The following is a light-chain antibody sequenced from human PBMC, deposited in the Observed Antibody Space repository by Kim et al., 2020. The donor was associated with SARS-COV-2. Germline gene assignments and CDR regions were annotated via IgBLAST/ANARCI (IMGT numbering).Light chain of an antibody. CDR1: QSVTGN. V-gene: IGKV3-15*01. Sequence: SPGERAAPSCRASQSVTGNLAWYQQKPGQAPRILIYGASTRATGIPARFSGSGSGTEFTLTISSLQSEDFAVYYCQQYNNWPPITFGQGTRLEIK. CDR2: GAS. J-gene: IGKJ5*01. CDR3: QQYNNWPPIT.